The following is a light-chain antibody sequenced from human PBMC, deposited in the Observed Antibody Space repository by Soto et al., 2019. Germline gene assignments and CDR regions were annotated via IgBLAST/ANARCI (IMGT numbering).Light chain of an antibody. J-gene: IGLJ1*01. CDR3: SSYSISTAYL. CDR2: EVT. Sequence: ALTQPASVSGSPGQSITISCTGTSSDVGGYDYVSWYQLHPGKAPKLMVFEVTNRPSGVSSRFSGSKSGNTASLTISGLQAEDEADYFCSSYSISTAYLFGTGTKVTVL. CDR1: SSDVGGYDY. V-gene: IGLV2-14*01.